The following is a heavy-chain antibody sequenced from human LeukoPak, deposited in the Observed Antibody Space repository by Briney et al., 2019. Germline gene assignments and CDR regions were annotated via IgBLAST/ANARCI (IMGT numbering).Heavy chain of an antibody. Sequence: NPSETLSLTCTVSGGSISSDCWSWIREPPGKGLVWIGYIYYSGSTNYNPSLKSRVTISVDTSKNQFSLKLSSVTAADTAVYYCARDRGYCSGGSCYRWFDPWGQGTLVTVSS. J-gene: IGHJ5*02. D-gene: IGHD2-15*01. CDR2: IYYSGST. CDR3: ARDRGYCSGGSCYRWFDP. CDR1: GGSISSDC. V-gene: IGHV4-59*01.